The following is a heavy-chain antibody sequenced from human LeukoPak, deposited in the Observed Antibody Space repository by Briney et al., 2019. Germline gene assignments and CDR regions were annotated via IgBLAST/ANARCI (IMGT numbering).Heavy chain of an antibody. CDR3: ARGSGSYFY. CDR2: IKQDGSEK. Sequence: GGSLRLSCAASGFTFSNHYMSWVRQAPGKGLEWVANIKQDGSEKYYVDSVKGRFTISRDNAKNSLYLQMNSLRAEDTAVYYCARGSGSYFYWGQGTLVTVSS. V-gene: IGHV3-7*03. CDR1: GFTFSNHY. J-gene: IGHJ4*02. D-gene: IGHD1-26*01.